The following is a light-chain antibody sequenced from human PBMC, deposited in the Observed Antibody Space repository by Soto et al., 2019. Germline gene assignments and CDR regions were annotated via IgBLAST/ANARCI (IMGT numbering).Light chain of an antibody. V-gene: IGKV1-16*02. J-gene: IGKJ4*01. CDR1: QGIGNY. Sequence: DIQMTQSPSSLSASVGDRVTITCRASQGIGNYLAWFQKKPGKAPKSLIYGASTLHSGVPSKFSGSGSGTDFTLTISSLQPEDFATYYCQQYKNYPPTFGGGTKVEIK. CDR2: GAS. CDR3: QQYKNYPPT.